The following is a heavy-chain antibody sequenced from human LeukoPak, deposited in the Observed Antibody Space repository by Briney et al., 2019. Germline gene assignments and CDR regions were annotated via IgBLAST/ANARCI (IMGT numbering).Heavy chain of an antibody. V-gene: IGHV4-61*02. CDR3: ARGFGWFDP. CDR1: GGSISSGSYY. CDR2: IYTSGST. J-gene: IGHJ5*02. D-gene: IGHD3-16*01. Sequence: PSQTLSLTCTVSGGSISSGSYYWSWIRQPAGKGLEWIGRIYTSGSTNYNPSLKSRVTISVDTSKNQFSLKLSSVTAADTAVYYCARGFGWFDPWGRGTLVTVSS.